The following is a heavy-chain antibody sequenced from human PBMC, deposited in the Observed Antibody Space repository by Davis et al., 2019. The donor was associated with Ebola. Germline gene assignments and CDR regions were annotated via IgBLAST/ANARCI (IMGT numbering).Heavy chain of an antibody. CDR2: MNPNSGGR. CDR3: ARVGSTSPYAFDI. V-gene: IGHV1-2*04. J-gene: IGHJ3*02. Sequence: ASVKVSCKASGYTFTGYYMHWVRQAPGQGLEWMGWMNPNSGGRNYAQKFQGWVTMTRDTSISTAYMELSRLRSDDTAVYYCARVGSTSPYAFDIWGQGTMVTVSS. D-gene: IGHD2-2*01. CDR1: GYTFTGYY.